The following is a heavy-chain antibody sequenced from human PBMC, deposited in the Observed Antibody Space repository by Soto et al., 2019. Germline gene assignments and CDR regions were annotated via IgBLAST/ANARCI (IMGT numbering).Heavy chain of an antibody. D-gene: IGHD3-16*01. CDR3: PRESSLAVAAPGD. J-gene: IGHJ4*02. V-gene: IGHV3-21*01. CDR1: GFTFSSYS. CDR2: ISSSSSYI. Sequence: GGSLRLSCAASGFTFSSYSMNWFGQAPGKGLEWVSSISSSSSYIYYADSVKGRFTISRDNAKNSLYLQMNSLRAEDTSVYYCPRESSLAVAAPGDWGQGTLVTV.